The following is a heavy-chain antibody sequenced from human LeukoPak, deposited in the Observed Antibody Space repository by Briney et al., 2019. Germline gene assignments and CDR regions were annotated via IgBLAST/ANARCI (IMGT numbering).Heavy chain of an antibody. D-gene: IGHD6-19*01. CDR1: GFTFSSYS. V-gene: IGHV3-48*01. CDR3: ARDLVAVAGKGGY. Sequence: PGGSLRLSCAASGFTFSSYSMNWVRQAPGKGLEWVSYISSSSSTIYYADSVKGRFTISRDNAKNSLYLQMNSLRAEDTAVYYCARDLVAVAGKGGYWGQGTLVTVSS. CDR2: ISSSSSTI. J-gene: IGHJ4*02.